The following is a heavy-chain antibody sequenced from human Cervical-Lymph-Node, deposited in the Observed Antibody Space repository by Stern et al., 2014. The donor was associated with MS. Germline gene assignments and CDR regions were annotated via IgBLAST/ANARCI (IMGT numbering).Heavy chain of an antibody. J-gene: IGHJ4*02. CDR3: AHLPCGGDCFSYYFDY. Sequence: QVTLKESGPSLVKPTQTLTLTCTFSGFSLSTSGVGVGWIRQPPGKALEWLALIYWDDDKRYSPSLKSRLTITKDTSKNQVVLTMTNMAPVDTATYYCAHLPCGGDCFSYYFDYWGQGTLVTVSS. CDR1: GFSLSTSGVG. CDR2: IYWDDDK. D-gene: IGHD2-21*02. V-gene: IGHV2-5*02.